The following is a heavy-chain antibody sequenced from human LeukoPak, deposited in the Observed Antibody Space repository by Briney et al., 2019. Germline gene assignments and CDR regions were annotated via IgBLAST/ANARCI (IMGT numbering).Heavy chain of an antibody. CDR1: GGSFSGYY. CDR3: ARAISRNYGGVYYYYMDV. J-gene: IGHJ6*03. V-gene: IGHV4-34*01. D-gene: IGHD1-7*01. Sequence: PSETLSLTCAVYGGSFSGYYWSWIRQPPGKGLEWIGEINHSGSTNYNPSLKSRVTISVDTSKNQFSLKLSSVTAADTAVYYCARAISRNYGGVYYYYMDVWGKGTTVTVSS. CDR2: INHSGST.